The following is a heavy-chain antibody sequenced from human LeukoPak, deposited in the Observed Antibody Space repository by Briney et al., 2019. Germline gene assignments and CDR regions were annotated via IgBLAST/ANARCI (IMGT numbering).Heavy chain of an antibody. Sequence: PGGSLRLSCVASGFSFSSFWMTWVRQPPGKGLEWVASIKQHAREKHYMDSVKGRFTISRDDARNSVALHMSSLRDDDTALYYCTRGGSSYYAGWSDPWGQGSLVTVSS. D-gene: IGHD3-10*01. J-gene: IGHJ5*02. V-gene: IGHV3-7*03. CDR1: GFSFSSFW. CDR2: IKQHAREK. CDR3: TRGGSSYYAGWSDP.